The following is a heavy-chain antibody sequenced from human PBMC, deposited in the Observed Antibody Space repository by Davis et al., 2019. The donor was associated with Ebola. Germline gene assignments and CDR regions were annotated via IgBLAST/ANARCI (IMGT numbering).Heavy chain of an antibody. CDR3: ARGQQWLGDWFDP. D-gene: IGHD6-19*01. J-gene: IGHJ5*02. CDR1: GGSFSGYS. V-gene: IGHV4-30-2*01. CDR2: IYHSGST. Sequence: LRLSCAVYGGSFSGYSWSWIRQPPGKGLEWIGYIYHSGSTYYNPSLKSRVTISVDRSKNQFSLKLSPVTAADTAVYYCARGQQWLGDWFDPWGQGTLVTVSS.